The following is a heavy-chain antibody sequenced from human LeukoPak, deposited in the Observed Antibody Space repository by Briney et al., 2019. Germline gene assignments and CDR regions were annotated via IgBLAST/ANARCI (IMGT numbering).Heavy chain of an antibody. CDR1: GYTLTELS. CDR2: FDPEDGET. CDR3: ATPPSGSYYVDAFDI. J-gene: IGHJ3*02. D-gene: IGHD1-26*01. Sequence: ASVTVSCKVSGYTLTELSMHWVRQAPGKGLEWMGGFDPEDGETIYAQKFQGRVTMTEVTSTDTAYMELSSLRFEDTAVYYCATPPSGSYYVDAFDIWGQGTMVTVSS. V-gene: IGHV1-24*01.